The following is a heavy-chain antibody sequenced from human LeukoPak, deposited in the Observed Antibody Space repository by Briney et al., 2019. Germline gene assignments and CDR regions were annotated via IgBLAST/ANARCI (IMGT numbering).Heavy chain of an antibody. CDR2: IYYSGST. CDR1: GGSFSGYY. CDR3: ARDRRPSYYYDSSGAFDI. Sequence: KPSETLSLTCAVYGGSFSGYYWSWIRQPPGKGLEWIGYIYYSGSTNYNPSLKSRVTISVDTSKNQFSLKLSSVTAADTAVYYCARDRRPSYYYDSSGAFDIWGQGTMVTVSS. D-gene: IGHD3-22*01. J-gene: IGHJ3*02. V-gene: IGHV4-59*01.